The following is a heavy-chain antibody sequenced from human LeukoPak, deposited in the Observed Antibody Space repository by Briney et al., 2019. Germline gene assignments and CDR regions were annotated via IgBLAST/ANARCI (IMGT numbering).Heavy chain of an antibody. Sequence: GGSLRLSCVASGFTFTRSAMHWVRQAPGKGLEWVAFIQYDGDNKYYADSVRGRFTISRDDSQNTLYLQMNSLTVEDTAVYYCAKRWDSTWSYFDLWGQGTLVTVSS. V-gene: IGHV3-30*02. D-gene: IGHD1-26*01. CDR2: IQYDGDNK. CDR1: GFTFTRSA. CDR3: AKRWDSTWSYFDL. J-gene: IGHJ4*02.